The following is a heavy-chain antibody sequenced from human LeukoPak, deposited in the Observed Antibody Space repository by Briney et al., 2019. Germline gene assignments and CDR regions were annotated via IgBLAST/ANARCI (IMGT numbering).Heavy chain of an antibody. Sequence: GRSLRLSCAASGFTFSSYAMHWVRQAPGKGLEWVAVIWYGGSNKYYVNSVKGRFTISRDNSKNTVYLQMNSLRAEDTAVYYCARDRLEAVAGDDYLDYWGQGTLVTVSS. CDR1: GFTFSSYA. V-gene: IGHV3-33*08. CDR3: ARDRLEAVAGDDYLDY. D-gene: IGHD6-19*01. CDR2: IWYGGSNK. J-gene: IGHJ4*02.